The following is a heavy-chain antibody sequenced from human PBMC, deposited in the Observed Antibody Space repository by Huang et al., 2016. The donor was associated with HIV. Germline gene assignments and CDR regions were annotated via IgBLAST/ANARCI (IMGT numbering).Heavy chain of an antibody. CDR3: AKEGDTGAALGY. CDR1: GFTVSTNY. V-gene: IGHV3-53*01. D-gene: IGHD2-8*02. J-gene: IGHJ4*02. Sequence: IQPGGSLRLSCAASGFTVSTNYMTWVRQVPGKGLEWVLLIYSGGTTYYADSVKGRFTISRDDSENTLYLHMTSLRAGDTAVYYCAKEGDTGAALGYWGQGTLVTVS. CDR2: IYSGGTT.